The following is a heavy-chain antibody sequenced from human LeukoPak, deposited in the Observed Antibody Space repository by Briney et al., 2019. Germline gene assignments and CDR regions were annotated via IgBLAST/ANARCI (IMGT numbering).Heavy chain of an antibody. Sequence: GGSLRLSCAASGFTFSSYGMHWVRQAPGKGLEWVAVIWYDGSNKYYADSVKGRFTISRDNSKNTLYLQMNSLRAEDTAVYYCARGLSPTMVRGVIQFYYYYGMEVWGQGTTVTVSS. CDR1: GFTFSSYG. CDR3: ARGLSPTMVRGVIQFYYYYGMEV. D-gene: IGHD3-10*01. CDR2: IWYDGSNK. V-gene: IGHV3-33*01. J-gene: IGHJ6*02.